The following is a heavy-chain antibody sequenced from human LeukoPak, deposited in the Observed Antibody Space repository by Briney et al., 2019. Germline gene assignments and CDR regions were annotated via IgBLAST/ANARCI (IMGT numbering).Heavy chain of an antibody. CDR1: GGTFSSYA. J-gene: IGHJ4*02. D-gene: IGHD3-3*01. CDR3: AKYLIFGVVTRDYYFDY. CDR2: IIPIFGTA. Sequence: SVKVSCKASGGTFSSYAISWVRQAPGQGLEWMGGIIPIFGTANYAQEFQGRVTITADESTSTAYMELSSLRSEDTAVYYCAKYLIFGVVTRDYYFDYWGQGTLATVSS. V-gene: IGHV1-69*13.